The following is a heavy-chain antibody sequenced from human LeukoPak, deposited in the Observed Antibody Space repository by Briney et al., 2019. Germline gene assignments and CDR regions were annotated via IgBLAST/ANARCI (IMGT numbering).Heavy chain of an antibody. CDR1: GFTIGPYA. CDR3: ATWAFYHNLDV. V-gene: IGHV3-43*02. CDR2: IKADGSGT. D-gene: IGHD2/OR15-2a*01. Sequence: TGGALRLSCAASGFTIGPYAMYWVRQGPGRGLEWVSVIKADGSGTFYADPVRGRFTTSRDNSKNSLYLQMNSLTSEDTALYYCATWAFYHNLDVWGQGTTVIVSS. J-gene: IGHJ6*02.